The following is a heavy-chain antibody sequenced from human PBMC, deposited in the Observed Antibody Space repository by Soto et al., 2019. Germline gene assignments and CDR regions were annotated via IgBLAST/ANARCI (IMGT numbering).Heavy chain of an antibody. J-gene: IGHJ5*02. CDR1: GGSISSSNW. CDR3: ARGCIAAAGRPLRP. V-gene: IGHV4-30-4*01. D-gene: IGHD6-13*01. Sequence: PSETLSLTCAVSGGSISSSNWWSWVRQPPGKGLEWIGYIYYSGSTYYNPSLKSRVTISVDTSKNQFSLKLSSVTAADTAVYYCARGCIAAAGRPLRPWGQGTLVTVSS. CDR2: IYYSGST.